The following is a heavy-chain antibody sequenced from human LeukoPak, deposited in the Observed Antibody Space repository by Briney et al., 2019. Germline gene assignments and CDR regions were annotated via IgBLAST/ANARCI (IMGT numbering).Heavy chain of an antibody. J-gene: IGHJ6*03. Sequence: GASVKVSCKASGYTFTGYYIHWVRQAPGQRLEWVEWINPKTGGTNYAQKFLDRVTMTTDMSISTAYMELIRLRSRDTAVYFCARGSSKYIFGYYMDVWGKGTTIIVSS. V-gene: IGHV1-2*02. D-gene: IGHD4-11*01. CDR2: INPKTGGT. CDR3: ARGSSKYIFGYYMDV. CDR1: GYTFTGYY.